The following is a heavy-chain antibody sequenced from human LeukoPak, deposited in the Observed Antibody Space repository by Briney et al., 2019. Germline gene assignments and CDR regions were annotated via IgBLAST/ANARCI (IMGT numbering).Heavy chain of an antibody. Sequence: GASVKVSCKASGYTFTSYDINWVRQATGQGLEWMGWMNPNSGNTGYAQKLQGRVTMTTDTSTSTAYMELRSLRSDDTAVYYCARDPSTTVTTEVEDYWGQGTLVTVSP. CDR3: ARDPSTTVTTEVEDY. D-gene: IGHD4-17*01. CDR2: MNPNSGNT. CDR1: GYTFTSYD. J-gene: IGHJ4*02. V-gene: IGHV1-8*01.